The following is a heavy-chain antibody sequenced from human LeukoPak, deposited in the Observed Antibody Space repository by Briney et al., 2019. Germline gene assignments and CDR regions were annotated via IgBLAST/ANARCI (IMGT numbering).Heavy chain of an antibody. CDR2: ISAYNGNT. D-gene: IGHD4-17*01. J-gene: IGHJ3*02. V-gene: IGHV1-18*01. CDR1: GYTFTSYG. CDR3: ARETLGNYGDYAFDI. Sequence: ASVKVSCKASGYTFTSYGISWVRQAPGQGLEWMGWISAYNGNTNYAQKLQGRVTMTRDMSTSTVYMELSSLRSEDTAVYYCARETLGNYGDYAFDIWGQGTMVTVSS.